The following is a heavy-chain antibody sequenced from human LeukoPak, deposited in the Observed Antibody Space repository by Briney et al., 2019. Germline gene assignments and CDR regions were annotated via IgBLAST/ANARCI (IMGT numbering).Heavy chain of an antibody. D-gene: IGHD6-6*01. CDR2: IVPILGTA. V-gene: IGHV1-69*04. CDR1: GGTFSTYA. J-gene: IGHJ4*02. Sequence: SVKVSCKASGGTFSTYAISWVRQAPGQGLEWVGRIVPILGTANYAQNFQGRVTITADRSTTTAYTELSSLRSDDTAVYYCARTYSSSSRNFDYWGQGTLVTVSS. CDR3: ARTYSSSSRNFDY.